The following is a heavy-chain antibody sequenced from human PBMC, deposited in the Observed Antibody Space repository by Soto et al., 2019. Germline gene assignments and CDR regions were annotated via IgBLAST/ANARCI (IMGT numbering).Heavy chain of an antibody. CDR1: GFTFSSYA. J-gene: IGHJ4*02. V-gene: IGHV3-30-3*01. CDR3: ASGYDPFDY. D-gene: IGHD5-12*01. Sequence: GGSLRLSCAASGFTFSSYAMHWVRQAPGKGLEWVAVISYDGSNKYYADSVKGRFTISRDNSKNTLYLQMNSLRAEDTAVYYCASGYDPFDYWGQGTLVTVSS. CDR2: ISYDGSNK.